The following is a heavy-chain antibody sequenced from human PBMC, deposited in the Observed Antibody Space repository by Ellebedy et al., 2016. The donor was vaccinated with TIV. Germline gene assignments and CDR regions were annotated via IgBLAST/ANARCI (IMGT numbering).Heavy chain of an antibody. V-gene: IGHV4-39*07. J-gene: IGHJ5*02. D-gene: IGHD6-13*01. CDR1: GGSISRSGSY. CDR3: ARGVIAAAGLPGRWFNP. CDR2: IYYSGNT. Sequence: SETLSLXXTVSGGSISRSGSYWGWIRQPPGKGLEWIGSIYYSGNTYYNPSLKSRVTISVDTSKNQFSLKLSSVTAADTAVYYCARGVIAAAGLPGRWFNPWGQGTLVTVSS.